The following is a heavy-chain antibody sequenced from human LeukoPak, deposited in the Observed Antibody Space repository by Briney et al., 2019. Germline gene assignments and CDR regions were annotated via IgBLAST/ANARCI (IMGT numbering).Heavy chain of an antibody. J-gene: IGHJ4*02. Sequence: PGGSLRLSCAASGFIFSGHWMHWVRQAPGEGLVCVARIKKDGTYRDYGDSVKGRFTISRDNAKNTLYLQMNSLRVEDMARYYCVRDDDVYGFDYWGQGTVVTVSS. CDR1: GFIFSGHW. V-gene: IGHV3-74*01. CDR3: VRDDDVYGFDY. CDR2: IKKDGTYR. D-gene: IGHD3-16*01.